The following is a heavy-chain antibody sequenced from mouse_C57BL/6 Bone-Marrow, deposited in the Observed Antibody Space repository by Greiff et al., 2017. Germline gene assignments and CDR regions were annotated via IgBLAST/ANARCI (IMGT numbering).Heavy chain of an antibody. CDR3: ARGANWAFDY. CDR1: GFTFSDYY. Sequence: VQLKESGGGLVQPGGSLKLSCAASGFTFSDYYMYWVRQTPEKRLEWVAYISNGGGSTYYPDTVKGRFTISRDNAKNTLYLQMSRLKSEDTAMYYCARGANWAFDYWGQGTTLTVSS. J-gene: IGHJ2*01. D-gene: IGHD4-1*01. V-gene: IGHV5-12*01. CDR2: ISNGGGST.